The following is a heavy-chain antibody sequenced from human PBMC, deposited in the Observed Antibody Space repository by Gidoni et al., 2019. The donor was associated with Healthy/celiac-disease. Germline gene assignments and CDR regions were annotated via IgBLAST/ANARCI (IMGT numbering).Heavy chain of an antibody. CDR3: AREGTATITLDY. J-gene: IGHJ4*02. V-gene: IGHV4-34*01. CDR2: INHSGST. CDR1: GGSFSGYY. Sequence: QVQLQQWGAGLLKPSETLSLTCAVYGGSFSGYYWSWIRQPPGKGLEWIGEINHSGSTNYNPSLKSRVTISVDTSKNQFSLKLSSVTAADTAVYYCAREGTATITLDYWGQGTLVTVSS. D-gene: IGHD5-12*01.